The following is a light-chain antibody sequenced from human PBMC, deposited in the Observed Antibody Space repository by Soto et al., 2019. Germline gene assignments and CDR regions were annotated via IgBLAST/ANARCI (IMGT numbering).Light chain of an antibody. CDR3: QQYGRSPPSWT. Sequence: ETVLTQSPGTLSLSPGETATLSCRASQSVSSSYLAWYQQKPGQAPRLLIYGASSRATGIPDIFSGSGSGTDLTLTISRLEPEDFVVYYCQQYGRSPPSWTFGQGTKVEIK. CDR1: QSVSSSY. J-gene: IGKJ1*01. CDR2: GAS. V-gene: IGKV3-20*01.